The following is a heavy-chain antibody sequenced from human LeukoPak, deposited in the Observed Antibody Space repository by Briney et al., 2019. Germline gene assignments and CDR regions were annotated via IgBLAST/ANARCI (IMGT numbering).Heavy chain of an antibody. CDR3: ARYLSSSGWSYFDY. CDR2: IYTSGST. V-gene: IGHV4-4*07. D-gene: IGHD6-19*01. J-gene: IGHJ4*02. CDR1: GGSISSSY. Sequence: PSETLSLTCTVSGGSISSSYWSWIRQPAGKGLEWIGRIYTSGSTNYNPSLKSRVTMSVDTSKNQFSLKLSSVTAADTAVYYCARYLSSSGWSYFDYWGQGTLVTVSS.